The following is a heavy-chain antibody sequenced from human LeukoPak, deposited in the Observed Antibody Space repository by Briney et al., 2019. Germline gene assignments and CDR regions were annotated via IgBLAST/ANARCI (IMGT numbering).Heavy chain of an antibody. CDR3: ARVPSGIATAGMDYYYYGMDV. V-gene: IGHV3-30*03. D-gene: IGHD6-13*01. J-gene: IGHJ6*02. CDR2: ISYDGSNK. Sequence: GGSLRLSCAASGFTFSSYGMHWVRQAPGKGLEWVAVISYDGSNKYYADSVKGRFTISRDNSKNTLYLQMNSLRAEDTAVYYCARVPSGIATAGMDYYYYGMDVWGQGTTVTVSS. CDR1: GFTFSSYG.